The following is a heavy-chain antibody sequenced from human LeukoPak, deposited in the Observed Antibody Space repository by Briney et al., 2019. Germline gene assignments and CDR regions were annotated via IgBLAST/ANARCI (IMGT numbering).Heavy chain of an antibody. V-gene: IGHV3-9*01. Sequence: SLRLSRAASGFTFDDYAMHWLPQAPGKGLEWVSGISWNSCSIGYAVSVEGRFTISRDNAKNSLYLKMNSLRAEDTALYYCAKSISGSTGWFDPWGQGTLVTVSS. CDR1: GFTFDDYA. D-gene: IGHD2-15*01. CDR2: ISWNSCSI. CDR3: AKSISGSTGWFDP. J-gene: IGHJ5*02.